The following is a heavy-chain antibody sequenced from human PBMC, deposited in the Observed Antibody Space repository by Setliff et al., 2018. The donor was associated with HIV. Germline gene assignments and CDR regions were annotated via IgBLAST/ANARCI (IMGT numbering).Heavy chain of an antibody. CDR2: IYYSGST. D-gene: IGHD6-13*01. J-gene: IGHJ4*02. CDR3: ARDPGITAAGTEYFDS. Sequence: LSLTCTVSGGSISNSRYYWSWIRQPPGKGLEWIGSIYYSGSTYYNPSLKSRVTISVDTSKNQFSLKLSSVTAADAAVYYCARDPGITAAGTEYFDSWGQGILVTVSS. V-gene: IGHV4-39*02. CDR1: GGSISNSRYY.